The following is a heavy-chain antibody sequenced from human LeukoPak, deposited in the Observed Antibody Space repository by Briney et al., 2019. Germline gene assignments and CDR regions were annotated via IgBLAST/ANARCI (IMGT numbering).Heavy chain of an antibody. CDR3: AKSPTDPDSRNWFDP. J-gene: IGHJ5*02. Sequence: GGSLRLSCAASGFTFSSYAMSWVRQAPGKGLEWVSAISGSGGSTYYADSVKGRFTISRDNSKNALYLQMNSLRAEDTAVYYCAKSPTDPDSRNWFDPWGQGTLVTGSS. CDR1: GFTFSSYA. CDR2: ISGSGGST. D-gene: IGHD6-13*01. V-gene: IGHV3-23*01.